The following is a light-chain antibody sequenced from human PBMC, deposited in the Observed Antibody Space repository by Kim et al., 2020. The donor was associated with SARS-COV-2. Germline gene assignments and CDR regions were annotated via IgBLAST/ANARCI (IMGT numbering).Light chain of an antibody. Sequence: PDSISGRSSQSLVHSDGNTNFNWFQQRPGQSPRRLMYKVSNRDSGVPDRFSGSGSGTDFTQKISRVEAEDVGVYYCMQHTHWHLTFGQGTKVDIK. J-gene: IGKJ1*01. V-gene: IGKV2-30*02. CDR1: QSLVHSDGNTN. CDR2: KVS. CDR3: MQHTHWHLT.